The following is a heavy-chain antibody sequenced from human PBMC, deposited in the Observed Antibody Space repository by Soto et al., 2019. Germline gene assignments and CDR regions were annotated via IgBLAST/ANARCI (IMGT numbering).Heavy chain of an antibody. Sequence: QVQLVQSGAEVKEPGSSVKVSCKASGGTFSSYTISWVRQTPGQGLEWMGRIIPILGIANYAQKFQGRVTITADKSTSTAYMELSSLRSEDTAVYYCARGLIAAAGRDYWGQGTLVTVSS. CDR2: IIPILGIA. CDR3: ARGLIAAAGRDY. J-gene: IGHJ4*02. V-gene: IGHV1-69*02. CDR1: GGTFSSYT. D-gene: IGHD6-13*01.